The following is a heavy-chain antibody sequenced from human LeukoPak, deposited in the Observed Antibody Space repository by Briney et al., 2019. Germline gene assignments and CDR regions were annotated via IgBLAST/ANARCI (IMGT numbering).Heavy chain of an antibody. Sequence: SVKVSCKASGGTFSSYAISWVRQAPGQGLEWMGGIIPIFGTANYAQKFQGRVTITADESTSTAYMELSSLRSEDTAVYYCARGGFGDYNNWFDPWGQGTLVTVSS. D-gene: IGHD4-17*01. J-gene: IGHJ5*02. V-gene: IGHV1-69*13. CDR1: GGTFSSYA. CDR3: ARGGFGDYNNWFDP. CDR2: IIPIFGTA.